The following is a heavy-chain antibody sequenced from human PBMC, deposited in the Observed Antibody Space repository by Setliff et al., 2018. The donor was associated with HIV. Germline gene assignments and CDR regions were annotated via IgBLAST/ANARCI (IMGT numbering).Heavy chain of an antibody. Sequence: SETLSLTCTVSGGSISSYYWSWIRQSPGKGPEWIGYIYYSGSTNYNPSLKSRVTILIDTPKNQFSLKLSSVSAADTAVYYCARATFSSSWYPFDGFDIWG. D-gene: IGHD6-13*01. V-gene: IGHV4-59*01. CDR1: GGSISSYY. CDR3: ARATFSSSWYPFDGFDI. CDR2: IYYSGST. J-gene: IGHJ3*02.